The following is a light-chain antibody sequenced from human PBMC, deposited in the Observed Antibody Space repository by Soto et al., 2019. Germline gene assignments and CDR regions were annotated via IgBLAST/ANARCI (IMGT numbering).Light chain of an antibody. Sequence: QSALTQPRSVSGSPGQSVTISCTGSSSDVGGYDFVSWYQQHPGKAPKLMISDVSERPSGVPDRFSGSKSANTASLTISGLQDEDEADYYCCSYAGTYTLVFGGGTKLTVL. J-gene: IGLJ3*02. CDR3: CSYAGTYTLV. CDR2: DVS. V-gene: IGLV2-11*01. CDR1: SSDVGGYDF.